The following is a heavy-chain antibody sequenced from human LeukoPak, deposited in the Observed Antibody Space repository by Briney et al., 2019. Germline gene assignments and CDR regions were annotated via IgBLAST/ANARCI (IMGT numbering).Heavy chain of an antibody. D-gene: IGHD7-27*01. J-gene: IGHJ3*02. CDR3: ARHENWGSTKGDSFYI. CDR2: VHYSGTT. CDR1: GGSLNSYY. V-gene: IGHV4-59*08. Sequence: SETLSLTCTVSGGSLNSYYWIWIRQPPGKGLEWIGYVHYSGTTKYNPSLKGRVTIPVDTSKNQFSLKVSSVTAADTAVYYCARHENWGSTKGDSFYIWGQGKMVTVSS.